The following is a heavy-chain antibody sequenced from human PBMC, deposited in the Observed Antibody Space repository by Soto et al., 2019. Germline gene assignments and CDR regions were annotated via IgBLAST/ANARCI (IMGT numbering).Heavy chain of an antibody. CDR2: IYHNGNT. J-gene: IGHJ3*02. Sequence: QVQLQESGPGLVKPSGTLSLTCTVSGGSISSSHWWNWVRQPPGKGLEWIGDIYHNGNTNHNPSLKSRVTISVDKSKNQFSLKLSSVTAADTAMYFCARGFYGSGTYAFHIWGHGTMVTVSS. V-gene: IGHV4-4*02. D-gene: IGHD3-10*01. CDR1: GGSISSSHW. CDR3: ARGFYGSGTYAFHI.